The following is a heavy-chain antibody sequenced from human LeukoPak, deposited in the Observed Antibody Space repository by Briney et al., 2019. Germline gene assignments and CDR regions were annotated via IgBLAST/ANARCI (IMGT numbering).Heavy chain of an antibody. Sequence: SVKVSCKAPGGTFSSYAISWVRQAPGQGLEWMGRIIPIFGTANYAQKFQGRVTITTDESTSTAYMELSSLRSEDTAVYYCAREGDFWSGYYYFDYWGQGTLVTVSS. CDR1: GGTFSSYA. CDR3: AREGDFWSGYYYFDY. CDR2: IIPIFGTA. D-gene: IGHD3-3*01. V-gene: IGHV1-69*05. J-gene: IGHJ4*02.